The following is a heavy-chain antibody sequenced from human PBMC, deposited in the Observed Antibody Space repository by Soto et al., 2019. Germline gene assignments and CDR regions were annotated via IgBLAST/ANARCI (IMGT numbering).Heavy chain of an antibody. V-gene: IGHV1-18*01. D-gene: IGHD5-12*01. CDR1: GYTFTSYG. CDR2: ISAYNGNT. J-gene: IGHJ4*02. Sequence: QVQLVQSGAEVKKPGASVKVSCKASGYTFTSYGISWVRQAPGQGLEWMGWISAYNGNTNYAQKLQGRVTMTTDTSTSTAYLELRSLRSDDTAVYYCARATSSLVATSWGRDYWGQGTLVTVSS. CDR3: ARATSSLVATSWGRDY.